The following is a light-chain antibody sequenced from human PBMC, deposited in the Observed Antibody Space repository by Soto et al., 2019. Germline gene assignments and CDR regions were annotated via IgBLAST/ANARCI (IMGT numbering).Light chain of an antibody. CDR3: QQRSNWPLT. CDR1: QSVSSY. Sequence: EIVLTQSPATLALSLGERATLSCRASQSVSSYLAWYRQKPGQAPRLLIYDASNRATGIPARFSGSGSGTDFSLTISSLEPEDFAVYYCQQRSNWPLTFGGGTKV. CDR2: DAS. V-gene: IGKV3-11*01. J-gene: IGKJ4*01.